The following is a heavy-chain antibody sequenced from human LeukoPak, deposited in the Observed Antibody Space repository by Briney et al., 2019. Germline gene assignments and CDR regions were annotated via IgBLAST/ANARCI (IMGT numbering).Heavy chain of an antibody. Sequence: WGSLRLSCAATGFTFSSYSMNWVRQAPGKGLEGVSSITSSSSYIYYADSLKGRFTGARANAKNLLYLQMNSLRAAGTAVYFCGRGEASMAIGIAYGGQGTLVTVSS. CDR3: GRGEASMAIGIAY. CDR2: ITSSSSYI. V-gene: IGHV3-21*01. D-gene: IGHD5-24*01. J-gene: IGHJ4*02. CDR1: GFTFSSYS.